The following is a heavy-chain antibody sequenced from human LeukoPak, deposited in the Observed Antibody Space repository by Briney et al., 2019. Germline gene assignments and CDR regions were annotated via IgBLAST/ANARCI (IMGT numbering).Heavy chain of an antibody. Sequence: SVKVSCKASGGTFSSYAISWVRQAPGQGLEWMGGIIPIFGTANYAQKFQGRVTMTRDTSTSTVYMELNSLRAEDTAVFYCARDQYDTWSRRGNFDSWGQGTLVIVSS. V-gene: IGHV1-69*05. CDR1: GGTFSSYA. CDR2: IIPIFGTA. J-gene: IGHJ4*02. D-gene: IGHD3/OR15-3a*01. CDR3: ARDQYDTWSRRGNFDS.